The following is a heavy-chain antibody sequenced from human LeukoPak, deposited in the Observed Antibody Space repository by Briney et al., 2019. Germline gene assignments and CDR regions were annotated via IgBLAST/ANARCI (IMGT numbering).Heavy chain of an antibody. CDR1: GFIFSTYW. Sequence: PGGSLRLSCAASGFIFSTYWMTWVRQAPGKGLEWVAVIWYDGSNKYYADSVKGRFTISRDNSKNTLYLQMNSLRAEDTAVYYCARVRRTTKALDYWGQGTLVTVSS. CDR2: IWYDGSNK. CDR3: ARVRRTTKALDY. D-gene: IGHD4-17*01. J-gene: IGHJ4*02. V-gene: IGHV3-33*08.